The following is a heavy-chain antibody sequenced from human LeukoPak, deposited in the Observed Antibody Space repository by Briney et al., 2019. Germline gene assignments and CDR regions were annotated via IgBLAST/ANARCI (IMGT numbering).Heavy chain of an antibody. CDR1: GGSFSGYY. D-gene: IGHD3-22*01. J-gene: IGHJ4*02. Sequence: SETLSLTCAVYGGSFSGYYWSWIRQPPGKGLEWIGEINHSGSTNYSPSLKSRVTISVDTSKNQFSLKLSSVTAADTAVYYCARDRPTSMIGRRGYFDYWGQGTLVTVSS. V-gene: IGHV4-34*01. CDR2: INHSGST. CDR3: ARDRPTSMIGRRGYFDY.